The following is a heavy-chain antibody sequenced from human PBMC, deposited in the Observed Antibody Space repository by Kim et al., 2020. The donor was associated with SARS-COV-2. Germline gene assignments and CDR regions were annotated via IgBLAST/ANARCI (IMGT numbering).Heavy chain of an antibody. J-gene: IGHJ6*02. D-gene: IGHD6-6*01. CDR3: ARVAPITLRSIAAPKGSYGMDV. CDR2: IYYSGST. CDR1: GGSISSYY. Sequence: SETLSLTCTVSGGSISSYYWSWIRQPPGKGLEWIGYIYYSGSTNYNPSLKSRVTISVDTSKNQFSLKLSSVTAADTAVYYCARVAPITLRSIAAPKGSYGMDVWGQGTTVTVSS. V-gene: IGHV4-59*01.